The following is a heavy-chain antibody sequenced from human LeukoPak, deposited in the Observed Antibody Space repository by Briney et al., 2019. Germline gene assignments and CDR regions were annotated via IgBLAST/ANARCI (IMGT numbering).Heavy chain of an antibody. J-gene: IGHJ4*02. CDR1: GGSFSGYY. CDR2: INHSGST. CDR3: ARGRPHHDY. Sequence: PSETLSLTCAVYGGSFSGYYWSWIRQPPGKGLEWIGEINHSGSTNYNPSLKGRVTISVDTSKNQFSLKLSSVTAADTAVYYCARGRPHHDYWGQGTLVTVSS. V-gene: IGHV4-34*01.